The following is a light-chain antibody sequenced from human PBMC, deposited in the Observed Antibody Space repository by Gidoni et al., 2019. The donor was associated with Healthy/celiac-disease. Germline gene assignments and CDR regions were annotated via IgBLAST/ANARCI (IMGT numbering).Light chain of an antibody. CDR1: QDISNY. Sequence: SSLSASVGDRVTITCQASQDISNYLNWYQQKPGKAPKLLIYDASNLETGVPSRFSGSGSGTDFTFTISSLQPEAIATYYCQQYDNLPITFGQGTRLEIK. CDR2: DAS. J-gene: IGKJ5*01. CDR3: QQYDNLPIT. V-gene: IGKV1-33*01.